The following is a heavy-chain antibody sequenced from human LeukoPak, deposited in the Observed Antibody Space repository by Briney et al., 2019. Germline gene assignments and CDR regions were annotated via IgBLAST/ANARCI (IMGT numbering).Heavy chain of an antibody. CDR2: ISYDGSNK. J-gene: IGHJ2*01. D-gene: IGHD3-22*01. CDR3: AKNRDRGVPTYYYDSSGSSHFDL. V-gene: IGHV3-30*18. CDR1: GFTFSSYG. Sequence: PGRSLRLSCAASGFTFSSYGMHWVRQAPGKGLEWVAVISYDGSNKYYADSVKGRFTISRDNSKNTLYLQMNSLRAEDTAVYYCAKNRDRGVPTYYYDSSGSSHFDLWGRGTLVTASS.